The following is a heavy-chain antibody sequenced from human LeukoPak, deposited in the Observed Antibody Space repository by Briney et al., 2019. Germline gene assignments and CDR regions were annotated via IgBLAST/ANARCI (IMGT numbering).Heavy chain of an antibody. CDR3: ARGRKVSGVRRINWARHENYFFYYIDV. CDR1: GGSFRYSY. V-gene: IGHV4-34*01. CDR2: IHHRGTT. D-gene: IGHD1-14*01. J-gene: IGHJ6*03. Sequence: PSETLSLTCAVYGGSFRYSYWTWIRQRPGKGLGWIGEIHHRGTTNFNPSLQSRVSISVDTAKNQFFLRVASMTAADTALYYCARGRKVSGVRRINWARHENYFFYYIDVWGKGTTVSVSS.